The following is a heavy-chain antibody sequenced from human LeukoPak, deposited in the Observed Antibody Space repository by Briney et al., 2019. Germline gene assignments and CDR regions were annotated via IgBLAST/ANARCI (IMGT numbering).Heavy chain of an antibody. V-gene: IGHV4-59*01. CDR1: GGSISSYY. D-gene: IGHD2/OR15-2a*01. Sequence: KTSETLSLTCTVSGGSISSYYWSWIRQPPGKGLEWIGYIYYSGSTNYNPSLKSRVTISVDTSKNQFSLKLSSVTAADTAVYYCARFLDAFDIWGQGTMVTVSS. CDR2: IYYSGST. J-gene: IGHJ3*02. CDR3: ARFLDAFDI.